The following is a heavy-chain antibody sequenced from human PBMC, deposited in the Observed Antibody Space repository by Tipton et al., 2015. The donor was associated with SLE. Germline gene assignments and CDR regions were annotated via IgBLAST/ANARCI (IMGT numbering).Heavy chain of an antibody. V-gene: IGHV4-38-2*02. CDR1: GYSISSGYY. CDR2: WSQSVGT. Sequence: TLSLTCTVSGYSISSGYYWGWIRQPPGKGLEWIGSWSQSVGTAYNPSLKSRVSISVDTSKNQFSLNLRSVTAADTAVYYCARGVLDFWGQGTLVTVSS. CDR3: ARGVLDF. J-gene: IGHJ4*02.